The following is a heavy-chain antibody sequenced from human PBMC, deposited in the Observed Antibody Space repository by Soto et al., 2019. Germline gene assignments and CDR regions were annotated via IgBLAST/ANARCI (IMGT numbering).Heavy chain of an antibody. Sequence: GSLRLSCAASGLTFSSYSMNWVRQTPGKGLQWIGQINHSGSANHNPSLKSRVTISVHTSSSQFSLELSSVTAADTAVYYCARGLISGSHYSGGWYYFDSWGQGTQVTVSS. D-gene: IGHD1-26*01. CDR3: ARGLISGSHYSGGWYYFDS. J-gene: IGHJ4*02. CDR2: INHSGSA. CDR1: GLTFSSYS. V-gene: IGHV4-34*01.